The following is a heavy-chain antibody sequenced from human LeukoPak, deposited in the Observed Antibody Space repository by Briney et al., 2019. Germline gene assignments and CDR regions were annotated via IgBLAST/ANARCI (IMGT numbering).Heavy chain of an antibody. D-gene: IGHD2-15*01. CDR1: GFTFSSYA. V-gene: IGHV3-23*01. Sequence: GGSLRLSCAASGFTFSSYAMSWVRQAPGKGLEWVSAISGSGGSTYYADSVKGRFTISRDNSKNTLYLQMNSLRAEDTAVYYCAKDYCSGGSCPPFGYWGQGTLVTVSS. CDR3: AKDYCSGGSCPPFGY. CDR2: ISGSGGST. J-gene: IGHJ4*02.